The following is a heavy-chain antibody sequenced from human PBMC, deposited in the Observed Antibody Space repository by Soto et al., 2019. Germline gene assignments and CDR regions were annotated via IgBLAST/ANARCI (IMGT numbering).Heavy chain of an antibody. CDR1: GFKFSNYA. CDR3: AKDRRAGGNSAFYFDY. V-gene: IGHV3-23*01. D-gene: IGHD3-16*01. J-gene: IGHJ4*02. CDR2: ISATGGGT. Sequence: GGSLRLSCAASGFKFSNYAMSWVRQAPGKGLEWVSLISATGGGTYYADSVKGWFTISRDNSHNTLYLQVHSLTAEDTAVYYCAKDRRAGGNSAFYFDYWGQGAQVTVSS.